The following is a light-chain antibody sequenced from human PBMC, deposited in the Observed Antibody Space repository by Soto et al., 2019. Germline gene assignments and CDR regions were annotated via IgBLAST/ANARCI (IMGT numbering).Light chain of an antibody. J-gene: IGLJ1*01. CDR3: QVWHSSSVHFNV. CDR2: YDS. CDR1: NIGSKS. V-gene: IGLV3-21*04. Sequence: SYELTQPPSVSVAPGKTARITCGGNNIGSKSVHWYQQKPGQAPVLVIYYDSDRPSGIPERFSGSNSGNTATLTISRVEAGDEADYYYQVWHSSSVHFNVFGTGTKLTVL.